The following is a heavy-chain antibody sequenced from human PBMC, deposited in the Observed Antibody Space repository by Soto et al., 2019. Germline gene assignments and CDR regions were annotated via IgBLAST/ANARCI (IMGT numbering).Heavy chain of an antibody. CDR1: GGSISSYC. CDR2: IYYSGST. Sequence: SETLSLTCTVSGGSISSYCWSWIRQPPGKGLEWIGYIYYSGSTNYNPSLKSRVTISVDTSKNQFSLKLSTVTAADTAVYYCASNYYGSGSYYKAPYYYYYMDVWGKGTTVTVSS. CDR3: ASNYYGSGSYYKAPYYYYYMDV. V-gene: IGHV4-59*08. D-gene: IGHD3-10*01. J-gene: IGHJ6*03.